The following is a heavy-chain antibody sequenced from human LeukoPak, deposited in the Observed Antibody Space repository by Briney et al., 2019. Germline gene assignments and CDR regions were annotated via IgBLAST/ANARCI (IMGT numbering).Heavy chain of an antibody. CDR2: ISYTGNT. V-gene: IGHV4-31*03. CDR3: CGGSGTYYNFDY. D-gene: IGHD3-10*01. J-gene: IGHJ4*02. Sequence: SQTLSFTCSVSADSISSSDYYWTWIRQHPGKALEWVGFISYTGNTYYNPSLRSRLNISIDTSKNQFSLRLSSATAADTAVYYCCGGSGTYYNFDYWGQGTLLTVSS. CDR1: ADSISSSDYY.